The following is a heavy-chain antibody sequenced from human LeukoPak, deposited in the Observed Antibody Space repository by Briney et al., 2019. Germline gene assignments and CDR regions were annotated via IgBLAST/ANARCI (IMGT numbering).Heavy chain of an antibody. D-gene: IGHD2-15*01. CDR1: GYTFTSYD. J-gene: IGHJ1*01. CDR2: MNPKSGNT. Sequence: ASVKVSCKASGYTFTSYDINWVRQAPGEGFEWMGWMNPKSGNTGYAQKFQGRVTMTRNTSISTAYMELSSLRSEDTAVDYCARGERYGSGGRGHSWGQGALGTVSS. V-gene: IGHV1-8*01. CDR3: ARGERYGSGGRGHS.